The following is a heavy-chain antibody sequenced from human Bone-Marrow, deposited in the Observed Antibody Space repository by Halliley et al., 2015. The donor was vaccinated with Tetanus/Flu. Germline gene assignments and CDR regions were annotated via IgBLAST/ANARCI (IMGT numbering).Heavy chain of an antibody. J-gene: IGHJ4*02. CDR2: VSTNGGYT. CDR3: ARGSTAYMDY. Sequence: KGLEWISYVSTNGGYTNYADSVKGRFTISRDNAKNSLYLQLNSLRAEDTAVYYCARGSTAYMDYWGQGTLITVSS. V-gene: IGHV3-11*05. D-gene: IGHD2-2*01.